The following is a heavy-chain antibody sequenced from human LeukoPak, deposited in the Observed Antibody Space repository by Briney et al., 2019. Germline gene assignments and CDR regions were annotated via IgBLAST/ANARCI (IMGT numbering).Heavy chain of an antibody. D-gene: IGHD6-19*01. J-gene: IGHJ3*02. CDR1: GFTFSSYW. Sequence: PGGFLRLSCAASGFTFSSYWMSWVRQAPGKGLEWVANIKQDGSEKYYVDSVKGRFTISRDNAKNSLYLQMNSLRAEDTAVYYCARDQEYSSGWSAFDIWGQGTMVTVSS. V-gene: IGHV3-7*03. CDR2: IKQDGSEK. CDR3: ARDQEYSSGWSAFDI.